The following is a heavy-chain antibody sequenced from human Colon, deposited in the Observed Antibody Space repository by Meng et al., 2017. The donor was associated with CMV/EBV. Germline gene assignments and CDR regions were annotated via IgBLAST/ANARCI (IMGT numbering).Heavy chain of an antibody. CDR2: ISWDGGTS. J-gene: IGHJ4*02. Sequence: GESLKISCAASGFTFDDFAMHWVRQVPGKGLEWVSLISWDGGTSYYADSVKGRFTIARDNSKDILYLQMNSLRGEDTAMYHCGLIGNYFDFWGQGTLVTVSS. CDR1: GFTFDDFA. CDR3: GLIGNYFDF. V-gene: IGHV3-43D*03.